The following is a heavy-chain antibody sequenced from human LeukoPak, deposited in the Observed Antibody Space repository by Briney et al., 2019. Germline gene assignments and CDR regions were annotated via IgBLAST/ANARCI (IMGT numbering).Heavy chain of an antibody. CDR1: GFTFSAST. J-gene: IGHJ4*02. Sequence: SGGSLRLSCVASGFTFSASTMHWVRQAPGKGLEWVGVISYDEITKYYAGSVKGRFTISRDNSKNTLYLQMNSLRPEDTAVCYCARDRLPSDQDDFDYWGQGTLVTVSS. V-gene: IGHV3-30*04. CDR3: ARDRLPSDQDDFDY. CDR2: ISYDEITK. D-gene: IGHD3-3*01.